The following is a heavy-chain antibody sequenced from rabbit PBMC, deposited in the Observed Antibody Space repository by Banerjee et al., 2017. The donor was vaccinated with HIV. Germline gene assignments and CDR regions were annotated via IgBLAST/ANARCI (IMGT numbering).Heavy chain of an antibody. J-gene: IGHJ4*01. CDR2: IYTGSSGNT. V-gene: IGHV1S40*01. D-gene: IGHD7-1*01. CDR1: GFDFSNDA. Sequence: QSLEESGGDLVKPGASLTLTCTASGFDFSNDAMCWVRQAPGKGLEWIACIYTGSSGNTYYANWAKGRFTISKTSSTTVTLQMTSLTAADTATYFCARDTGYAGYGCDLWGPGTLVTVS. CDR3: ARDTGYAGYGCDL.